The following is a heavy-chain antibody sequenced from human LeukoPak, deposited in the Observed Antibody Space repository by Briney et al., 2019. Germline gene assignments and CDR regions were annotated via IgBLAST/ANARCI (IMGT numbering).Heavy chain of an antibody. J-gene: IGHJ4*02. CDR2: ISSSGSTI. V-gene: IGHV3-11*01. D-gene: IGHD1-14*01. CDR3: ARTGRKLDPRNIDY. Sequence: PGGTLRLSCAASGFTFSDYYMSWIRQAPGKGLEWVSYISSSGSTIYYADSVKGRFTISRDNDKNSLYLQMNSLRDEDAAVYYCARTGRKLDPRNIDYWGQGTLVTVSS. CDR1: GFTFSDYY.